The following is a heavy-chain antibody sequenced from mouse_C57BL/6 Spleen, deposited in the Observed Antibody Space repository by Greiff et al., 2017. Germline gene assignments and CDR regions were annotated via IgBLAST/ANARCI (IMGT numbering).Heavy chain of an antibody. J-gene: IGHJ4*01. V-gene: IGHV1-15*01. CDR1: GYTFTDYE. CDR2: IDPETGGT. D-gene: IGHD4-1*01. CDR3: TCWGYYYAMDD. Sequence: VQLQQSGAELVRPGASVTLSCKASGYTFTDYEMHWVKQTPVHGLEWIGAIDPETGGTAYNQKFKGKAILTADKSSSTAYMELRSLTSEDSAVYYCTCWGYYYAMDDWGQGTSVTVSS.